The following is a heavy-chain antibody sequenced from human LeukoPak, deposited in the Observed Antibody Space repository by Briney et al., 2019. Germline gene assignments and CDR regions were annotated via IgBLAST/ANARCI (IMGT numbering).Heavy chain of an antibody. CDR3: ARETREAGSGDHQTDAFDI. D-gene: IGHD2-15*01. J-gene: IGHJ3*02. V-gene: IGHV3-74*01. Sequence: PGGSLRLSCAASGFTVRDYWMHWVRQVPGKGLVWVSRINSDARRPSDAGFVKGRFTISRDNAKNTLYLQMNSLRVEDTALYYCARETREAGSGDHQTDAFDIWGQGTMVSVSS. CDR1: GFTVRDYW. CDR2: INSDARRP.